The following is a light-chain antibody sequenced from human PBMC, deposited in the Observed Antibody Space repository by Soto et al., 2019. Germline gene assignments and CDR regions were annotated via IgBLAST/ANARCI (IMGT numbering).Light chain of an antibody. J-gene: IGKJ1*01. Sequence: IALTQSTGTLSLSPWDRATLTCSGSRSVSSSYLAWYQQKPGQAPGLLIYGASSRATGIPARFSGSGSGTDITLTISRLEPEDFSVYYGQQYGRSPWTFGQGTKVDIK. CDR3: QQYGRSPWT. CDR2: GAS. CDR1: RSVSSSY. V-gene: IGKV3-20*01.